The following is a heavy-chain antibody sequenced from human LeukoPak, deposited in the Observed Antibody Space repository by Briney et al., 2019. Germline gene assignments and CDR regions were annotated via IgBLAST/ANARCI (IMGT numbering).Heavy chain of an antibody. J-gene: IGHJ4*02. D-gene: IGHD1-1*01. CDR3: AKAPGHTTPLPGASTRAYYLDS. Sequence: SETLSLTCTVSGGSIASSSNYWVWIRQPPGKGLEWIGNIFYTGNTYYNPSLKSRVTISVDTSNNQFSLNLASVTAADTAVYYCAKAPGHTTPLPGASTRAYYLDSWGQGTLVTVSS. CDR1: GGSIASSSNY. CDR2: IFYTGNT. V-gene: IGHV4-39*07.